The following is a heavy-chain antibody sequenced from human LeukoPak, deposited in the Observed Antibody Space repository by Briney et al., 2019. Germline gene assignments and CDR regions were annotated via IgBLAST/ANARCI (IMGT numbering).Heavy chain of an antibody. CDR1: GFIVSGTY. Sequence: PGGSLRLSCAACGFIVSGTYMTWVRQAPGKGLECVSIIYSGGDTYYTDSVKGRFSVSRDNSKNTLYLQMNSLRVDDTAVYYCARGSCSNIRCHDAFDIWGQGTMVTVSS. J-gene: IGHJ3*02. D-gene: IGHD2-2*01. CDR2: IYSGGDT. V-gene: IGHV3-53*01. CDR3: ARGSCSNIRCHDAFDI.